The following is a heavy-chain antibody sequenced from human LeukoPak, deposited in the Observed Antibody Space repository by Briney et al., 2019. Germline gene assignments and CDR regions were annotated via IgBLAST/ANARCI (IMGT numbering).Heavy chain of an antibody. CDR3: ARLGCSSTTCLAYPRYYYYYMDV. V-gene: IGHV5-51*01. J-gene: IGHJ6*03. CDR2: IYPGDSDA. D-gene: IGHD2-2*01. CDR1: GYRFTNYW. Sequence: GESLKISCKGSGYRFTNYWIGWVRQMPGKGLERMGIIYPGDSDARYSPSFHGQVTISVDKSISTAYMQWRSLKASDTAMYSCARLGCSSTTCLAYPRYYYYYMDVWGKGTTVNVSS.